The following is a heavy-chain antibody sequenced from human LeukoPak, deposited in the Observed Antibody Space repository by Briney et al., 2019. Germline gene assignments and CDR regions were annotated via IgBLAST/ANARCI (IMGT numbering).Heavy chain of an antibody. V-gene: IGHV4-34*01. J-gene: IGHJ4*02. CDR1: GGSFNNYY. CDR2: INHSGSS. Sequence: SETLSLTCAMYGGSFNNYYWSWIRHPPGKGLEWIGEINHSGSSNYNPSLKSRVTISVDKSKNQFSLKLSSVTAADTAVYYCAPYGSGFSIDDYWGQGTLVTISS. CDR3: APYGSGFSIDDY. D-gene: IGHD3-10*01.